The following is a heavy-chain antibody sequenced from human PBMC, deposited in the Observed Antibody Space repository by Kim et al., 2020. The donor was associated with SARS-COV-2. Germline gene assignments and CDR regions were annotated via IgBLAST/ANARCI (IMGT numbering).Heavy chain of an antibody. CDR3: ARHPPETMIVVALDPTENWFDP. J-gene: IGHJ5*02. CDR1: GGSISSSSYY. V-gene: IGHV4-39*01. D-gene: IGHD3-22*01. Sequence: SETLSLTCTVSGGSISSSSYYWGWIRQPPGKGLEWIGSIYYSGSTYYNPSLKSRVTISVDTSKNQFSLKLSSVTAADTAVYYCARHPPETMIVVALDPTENWFDPWGQGTLVTVSS. CDR2: IYYSGST.